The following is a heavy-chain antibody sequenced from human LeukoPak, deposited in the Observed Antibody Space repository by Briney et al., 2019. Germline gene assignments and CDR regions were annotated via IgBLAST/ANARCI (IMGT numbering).Heavy chain of an antibody. J-gene: IGHJ4*02. V-gene: IGHV4-59*08. D-gene: IGHD5-24*01. CDR1: GGSISSYY. CDR3: ARQPLVRWLQSDY. CDR2: IYYSGST. Sequence: PSETLSLTCTVSGGSISSYYWSWIRQPPGKGLEWIGYIYYSGSTNYNPSLKSRVTISVDTSKNQFSLKLSSVTAADTAVYYCARQPLVRWLQSDYWGQGTLVTVSS.